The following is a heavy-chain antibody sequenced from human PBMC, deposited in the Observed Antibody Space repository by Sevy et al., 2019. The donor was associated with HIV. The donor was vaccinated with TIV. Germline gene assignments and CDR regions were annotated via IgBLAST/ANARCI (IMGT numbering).Heavy chain of an antibody. V-gene: IGHV3-15*01. CDR1: EFTFNNAW. CDR2: IKSKIDDGTT. D-gene: IGHD3-10*01. CDR3: TTSPLVQGVP. J-gene: IGHJ5*02. Sequence: GGSLRLSCAASEFTFNNAWMSWVRQAPGKGLEWVGHIKSKIDDGTTDYAAPVQGRFTISRDDSENTLYLQMNSLKAEDSAVYFCTTSPLVQGVPWGQGTQVTVSS.